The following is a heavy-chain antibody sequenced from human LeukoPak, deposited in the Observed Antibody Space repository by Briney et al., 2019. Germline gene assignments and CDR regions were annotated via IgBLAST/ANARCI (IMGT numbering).Heavy chain of an antibody. J-gene: IGHJ4*02. CDR1: GFTFSSYA. V-gene: IGHV3-30-3*01. D-gene: IGHD3-10*01. Sequence: GGSLRLSCAASGFTFSSYAMHWVRQAPGKGLEWVAVISYDGSNKYYADSVKGRFTISRDNSKNTLYLQMNSLRAEDTAVYYCARGGGMVRGEGDWDYWGQGTLVTVSS. CDR3: ARGGGMVRGEGDWDY. CDR2: ISYDGSNK.